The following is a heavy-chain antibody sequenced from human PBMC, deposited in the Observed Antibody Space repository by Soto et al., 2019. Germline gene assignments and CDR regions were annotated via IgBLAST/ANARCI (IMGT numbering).Heavy chain of an antibody. V-gene: IGHV3-7*05. CDR3: ARVGYCSGGSCYSSFPDYYGMDV. J-gene: IGHJ6*02. CDR2: IKQDGSEK. D-gene: IGHD2-15*01. CDR1: GFTFSSYW. Sequence: GGSLRLSCAASGFTFSSYWMSWVRQAPGKGLEWVANIKQDGSEKYYVDSVKGRFTISRDNAKNSLYLQMNSLRAEDTAVYYCARVGYCSGGSCYSSFPDYYGMDVWGQGTTVTVSS.